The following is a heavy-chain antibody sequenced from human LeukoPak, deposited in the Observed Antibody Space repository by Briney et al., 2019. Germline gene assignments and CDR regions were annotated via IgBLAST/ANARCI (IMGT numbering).Heavy chain of an antibody. D-gene: IGHD1-14*01. CDR1: GDSISSRSDF. J-gene: IGHJ5*02. CDR2: VYYSGST. V-gene: IGHV4-39*02. CDR3: AREHNHMTWFDT. Sequence: PSETLSLTCSVSGDSISSRSDFWGWIRQPPGKGLEWIGSVYYSGSTYYSPSLKSRVTVSVDTSKNHFSLKSSSVTAADTAVYYCAREHNHMTWFDTWGQGTLVTVSS.